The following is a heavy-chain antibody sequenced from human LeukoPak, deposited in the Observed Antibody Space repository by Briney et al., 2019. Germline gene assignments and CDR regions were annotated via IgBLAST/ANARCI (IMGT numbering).Heavy chain of an antibody. CDR1: GGSISSSSYY. V-gene: IGHV4-39*01. CDR3: ARRGRQQLVRFDP. CDR2: IYYSGST. Sequence: PSETLSLTCAVSGGSISSSSYYWGWIRQPPGKGLEWIGSIYYSGSTYYNPSLKSRVTISVDTSKNQFSLKLSSVTAADTAVYYCARRGRQQLVRFDPWGQGTLVTVSS. J-gene: IGHJ5*02. D-gene: IGHD6-13*01.